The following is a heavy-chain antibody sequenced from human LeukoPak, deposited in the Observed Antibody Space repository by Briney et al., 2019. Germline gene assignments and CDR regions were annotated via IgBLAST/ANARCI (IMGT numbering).Heavy chain of an antibody. CDR3: ARLVQYCSGGSCYRDAFDI. Sequence: PSETLSLTCTVSGGSISSYYWSWIRQPPGKGLEWIGYIYYSGRTNYNPSLKSRVTISVDTSKNQFSLKLSSVTAADTAVYYCARLVQYCSGGSCYRDAFDIWGQGTMVTVSS. CDR2: IYYSGRT. CDR1: GGSISSYY. V-gene: IGHV4-59*08. J-gene: IGHJ3*02. D-gene: IGHD2-15*01.